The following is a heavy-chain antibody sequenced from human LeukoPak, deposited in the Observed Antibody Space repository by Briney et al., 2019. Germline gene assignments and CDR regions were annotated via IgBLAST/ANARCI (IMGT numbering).Heavy chain of an antibody. Sequence: GGSLRLSCAASGFTFSSYAMSWVRQAPGKGLEWVSSISSGTSFIYYADSVKGRFTISRDNAKNSLYLQMNSLRAEDTAVYYCAKAPVTSCRGAFCYPFDYWGQGTLVTVSS. CDR1: GFTFSSYA. J-gene: IGHJ4*02. V-gene: IGHV3-21*01. CDR2: ISSGTSFI. D-gene: IGHD2-15*01. CDR3: AKAPVTSCRGAFCYPFDY.